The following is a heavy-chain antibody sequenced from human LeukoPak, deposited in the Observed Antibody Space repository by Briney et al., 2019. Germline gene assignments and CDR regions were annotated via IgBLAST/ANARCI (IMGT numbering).Heavy chain of an antibody. V-gene: IGHV1-8*01. J-gene: IGHJ4*02. D-gene: IGHD1-26*01. CDR3: ARSTMGARRTYDY. Sequence: ASVKVSCKASKDTFTIYDVNWVRQATGLGLEWMEWMNPNSGNTGYAQKFQGRVTMTMNSSISTAYMELTSLTSEDTAVYYCARSTMGARRTYDYWGQGTLVTVSS. CDR2: MNPNSGNT. CDR1: KDTFTIYD.